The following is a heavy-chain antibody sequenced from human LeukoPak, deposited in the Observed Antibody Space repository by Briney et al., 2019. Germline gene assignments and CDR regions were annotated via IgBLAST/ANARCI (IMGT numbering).Heavy chain of an antibody. D-gene: IGHD1-26*01. V-gene: IGHV3-30*18. J-gene: IGHJ4*02. Sequence: GGSLRLSCTASGFNFNIFDMHWVRQAPGKGLEWVAAITFDGSTKKYGDSVKGRFTISRDSSTNTLYLQMSSLRSDDTAMYYCAKELDKWAPFDHWGQGTLVTVSS. CDR1: GFNFNIFD. CDR3: AKELDKWAPFDH. CDR2: ITFDGSTK.